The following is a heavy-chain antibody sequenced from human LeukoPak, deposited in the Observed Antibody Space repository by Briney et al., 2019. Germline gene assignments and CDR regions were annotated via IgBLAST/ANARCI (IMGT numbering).Heavy chain of an antibody. V-gene: IGHV3-30*02. CDR1: GFTFSSYG. Sequence: QPGGSLRLSCAASGFTFSSYGMHWVRQAPGKGLEWVAFIRYDGSNKYYADSVKGRFTISRDNSKNTLYLQMNSLRAEDTAVYYCARERAYCRANRCYSDYYYYGMDVWGQGTTVTASS. CDR2: IRYDGSNK. D-gene: IGHD2-15*01. J-gene: IGHJ6*02. CDR3: ARERAYCRANRCYSDYYYYGMDV.